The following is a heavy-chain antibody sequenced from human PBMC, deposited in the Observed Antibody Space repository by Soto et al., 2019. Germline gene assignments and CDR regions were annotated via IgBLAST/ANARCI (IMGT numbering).Heavy chain of an antibody. CDR3: AREGYDLSSSWSYNRFDP. CDR1: GGSISSYY. CDR2: IYYSGST. J-gene: IGHJ5*02. Sequence: PSETLSLTCTVSGGSISSYYWSWIRQPPGKGLGWIGYIYYSGSTNYNPSLKSRVTISVDTSKNQFSLKLSSVTAADTAVYYCAREGYDLSSSWSYNRFDPWGQGTLVTVSS. V-gene: IGHV4-59*01. D-gene: IGHD6-13*01.